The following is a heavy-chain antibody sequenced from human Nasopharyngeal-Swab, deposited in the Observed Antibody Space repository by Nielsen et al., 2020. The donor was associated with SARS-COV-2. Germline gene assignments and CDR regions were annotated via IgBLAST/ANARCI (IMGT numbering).Heavy chain of an antibody. CDR3: ASGGGIGCSGGSCYSSLWYYYYMDV. D-gene: IGHD2-15*01. V-gene: IGHV3-21*05. J-gene: IGHJ6*03. Sequence: WIRQPPGKGLEWVSYISSSSSYIYYADSVKGRFTISRDNAKNSLYLQMNSLRAEDTAVYYCASGGGIGCSGGSCYSSLWYYYYMDVWGKGTTVTVSS. CDR2: ISSSSSYI.